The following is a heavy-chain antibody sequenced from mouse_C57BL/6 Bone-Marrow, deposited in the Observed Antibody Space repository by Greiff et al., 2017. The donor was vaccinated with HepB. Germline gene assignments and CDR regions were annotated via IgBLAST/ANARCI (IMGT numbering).Heavy chain of an antibody. J-gene: IGHJ2*01. D-gene: IGHD1-1*02. Sequence: QVQLKQPGAELVKPGASVKLSCKASGYTFTSYWMHWVKQRPGQGLEWIGMIHPNSGSTNYNEKFKSKATLTVDKSSSTAYMQLSSLTSKDSAVYYCASSGNFFDYWGQGTTLTVSS. CDR1: GYTFTSYW. V-gene: IGHV1-64*01. CDR2: IHPNSGST. CDR3: ASSGNFFDY.